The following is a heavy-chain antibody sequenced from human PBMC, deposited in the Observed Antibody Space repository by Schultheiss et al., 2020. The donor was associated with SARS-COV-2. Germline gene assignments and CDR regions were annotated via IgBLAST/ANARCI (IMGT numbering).Heavy chain of an antibody. CDR1: GGSISSYY. V-gene: IGHV4-59*08. D-gene: IGHD3-10*01. J-gene: IGHJ3*02. CDR2: IYYSGST. CDR3: ARAKSWFGDTFDI. Sequence: SETLSLTCTVSGGSISSYYWSWIRQPPGKGLEWIGYIYYSGSTNYNPSLKSRVTISVDTSKNQFSLKLSSVTAADTAVYYCARAKSWFGDTFDIWGQGTMVTVSS.